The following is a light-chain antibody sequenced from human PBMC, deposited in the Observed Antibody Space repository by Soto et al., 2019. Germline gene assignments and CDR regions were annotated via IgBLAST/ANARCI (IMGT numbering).Light chain of an antibody. CDR2: GAS. J-gene: IGKJ1*01. V-gene: IGKV3-20*01. CDR3: QQYGTSRT. Sequence: EVVLTQPPGTLSFSPGERATLSCRASQSVTNNYLAWYQQRPGLAPRLLIYGASTRTAGIPDRFTGSGSGTDFTLTISRLEPEDFAVYYCQQYGTSRTFGQGTKGDIK. CDR1: QSVTNNY.